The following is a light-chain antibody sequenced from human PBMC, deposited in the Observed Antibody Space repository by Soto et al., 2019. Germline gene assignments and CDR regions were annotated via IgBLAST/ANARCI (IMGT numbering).Light chain of an antibody. V-gene: IGKV1-27*01. J-gene: IGKJ1*01. CDR2: GAS. Sequence: DIQMTQSPSTLSASVVDRVTISCRASQAISTYLAWYQQKPGKVPNLLIYGASTLQSGVPSRFSGSGSGTEFTLTISSLQSEDFAVYYCQQYNNWPRTFGQGTKVDIK. CDR3: QQYNNWPRT. CDR1: QAISTY.